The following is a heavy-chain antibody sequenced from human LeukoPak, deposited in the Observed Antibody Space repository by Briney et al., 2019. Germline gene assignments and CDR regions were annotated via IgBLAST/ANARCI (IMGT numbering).Heavy chain of an antibody. CDR2: IYYSGST. J-gene: IGHJ6*02. CDR3: ARIPGAYYYYGMDV. V-gene: IGHV4-59*01. Sequence: PSETLSPTCTVSGGSISSYYWSRIRQPPGKGLEWIGYIYYSGSTNYNPSLKSRVTISVDTSKNQFSLKLSSVTAADTAVYYCARIPGAYYYYGMDVWGQGTTVTVSS. D-gene: IGHD7-27*01. CDR1: GGSISSYY.